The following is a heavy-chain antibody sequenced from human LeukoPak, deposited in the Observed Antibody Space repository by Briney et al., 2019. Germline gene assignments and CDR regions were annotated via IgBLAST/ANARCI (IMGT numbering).Heavy chain of an antibody. CDR3: ARPYDFWSGLDAFDI. CDR1: GFTFSSYW. Sequence: PGGSLRLSCAASGFTFSSYWMHWVRQAPGKGLVWVSRINSDGSSTSYADSVKGRFTISRDNAKNTLYLQMNSLRAEDTAVYYCARPYDFWSGLDAFDIWGKGTTVTVSS. V-gene: IGHV3-74*01. CDR2: INSDGSST. J-gene: IGHJ3*02. D-gene: IGHD3-3*01.